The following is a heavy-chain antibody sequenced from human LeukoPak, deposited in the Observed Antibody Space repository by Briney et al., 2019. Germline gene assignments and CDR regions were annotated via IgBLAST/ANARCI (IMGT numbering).Heavy chain of an antibody. J-gene: IGHJ5*02. CDR2: IYYSGST. D-gene: IGHD5-18*01. Sequence: PSETLSLTCTVSGGSISSYYWSWIRQPPGKGLEWIGYIYYSGSTNYNPSLKSRVTISVDTSKNQFSLKLSSVTAADTAVYYCARDPWIQPNSGWFDPWGQGTLVTVSS. CDR3: ARDPWIQPNSGWFDP. CDR1: GGSISSYY. V-gene: IGHV4-59*12.